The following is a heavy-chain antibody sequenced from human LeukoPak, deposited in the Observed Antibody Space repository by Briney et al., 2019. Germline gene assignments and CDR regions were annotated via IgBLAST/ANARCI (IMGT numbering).Heavy chain of an antibody. D-gene: IGHD6-13*01. Sequence: SETLSLTCAVYGGSFSGYYWSWIRQPPGKGLEWIGEINHSGSTNYNPSLKSRVTISVDTSKNQFSLKLSSVTAADTAVYYCARGIAAAGFYFDYWGQGTLVTV. J-gene: IGHJ4*02. CDR2: INHSGST. V-gene: IGHV4-34*01. CDR1: GGSFSGYY. CDR3: ARGIAAAGFYFDY.